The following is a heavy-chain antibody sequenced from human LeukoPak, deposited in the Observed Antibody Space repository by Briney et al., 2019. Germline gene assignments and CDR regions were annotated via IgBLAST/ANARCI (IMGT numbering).Heavy chain of an antibody. V-gene: IGHV3-23*01. J-gene: IGHJ4*02. CDR3: AKDGCSYGYKLDY. CDR1: GFTFSSYA. CDR2: IRGSGGST. Sequence: GGSLRLSCAASGFTFSSYAMSWVSQAPGKGLEWDSAIRGSGGSTYYADSVKGRFTISRDNSKNTMYLQMNSLRAEDTAVDYCAKDGCSYGYKLDYWGQGTLVTVSS. D-gene: IGHD5-18*01.